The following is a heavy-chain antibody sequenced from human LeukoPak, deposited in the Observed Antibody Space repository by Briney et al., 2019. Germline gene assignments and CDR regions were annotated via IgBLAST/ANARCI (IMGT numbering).Heavy chain of an antibody. V-gene: IGHV1-18*01. CDR1: GYTFTTYG. J-gene: IGHJ6*03. CDR3: ARVDTVNYYYYMDV. Sequence: EASVTVSCKASGYTFTTYGISWVRQAPGHGLEWMGWISTFNGHTNYAQSRQDRVTMTTDTSTSTVYMELSSLISDDTAVYYCARVDTVNYYYYMDVWGKGTPVTVSS. CDR2: ISTFNGHT. D-gene: IGHD5-18*01.